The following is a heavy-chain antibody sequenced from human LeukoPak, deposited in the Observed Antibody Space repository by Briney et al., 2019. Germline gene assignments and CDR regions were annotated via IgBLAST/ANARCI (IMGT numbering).Heavy chain of an antibody. CDR3: ARDRRIGTFDY. J-gene: IGHJ4*02. CDR1: GFTFTTSA. CDR2: IVVGRDST. Sequence: GTSVKVSCKASGFTFTTSAIQWVRQGRGQRLEWIGWIVVGRDSTNYAQKFQQRVTITRDMATSTAYMELSSLRSDDTAVYYCARDRRIGTFDYWGQGTLVTVSS. V-gene: IGHV1-58*02. D-gene: IGHD1-26*01.